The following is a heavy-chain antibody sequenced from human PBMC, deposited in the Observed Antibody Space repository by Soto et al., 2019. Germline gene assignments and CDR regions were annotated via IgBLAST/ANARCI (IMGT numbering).Heavy chain of an antibody. CDR3: ARESQPADY. CDR2: ISAYNDNT. J-gene: IGHJ4*02. V-gene: IGHV1-18*01. Sequence: QVQLVQAGAEVKKPGASVKVSCKASGYTFNSYGISWVRQAPGQGLEWMGWISAYNDNTHYAQNLQGRVTMTTDTSTSTAYMELRILRYDDTAVYYCARESQPADYWGQGTLVTVSS. CDR1: GYTFNSYG.